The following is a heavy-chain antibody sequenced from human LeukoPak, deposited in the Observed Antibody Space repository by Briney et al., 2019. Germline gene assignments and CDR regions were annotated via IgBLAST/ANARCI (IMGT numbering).Heavy chain of an antibody. Sequence: SETLSLTCNVSGDSISRSRHFCAWIRQSPGRGLAWIGYIYYSGSTYYNPSLKSRVTISVDTSKNQFSLKLSSVTAADTAVYYCVRDLGGATCFDSWGQGTLVTVSS. CDR3: VRDLGGATCFDS. CDR2: IYYSGST. J-gene: IGHJ4*02. D-gene: IGHD1-26*01. V-gene: IGHV4-39*07. CDR1: GDSISRSRHF.